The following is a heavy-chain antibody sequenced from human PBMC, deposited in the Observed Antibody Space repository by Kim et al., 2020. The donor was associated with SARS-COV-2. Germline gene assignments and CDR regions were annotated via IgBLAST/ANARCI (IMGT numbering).Heavy chain of an antibody. V-gene: IGHV4-39*01. D-gene: IGHD3-10*01. Sequence: SETLSLTCTVSGGSISSSSYYWGWIRQPPGKGLEWIGSIYYSGSTYYNPSLKSRVTISVDTSKNQFSLKLSSVTAADTAVYYCARWNYGSGKGFDYWGQGTLVTVSS. CDR1: GGSISSSSYY. J-gene: IGHJ4*02. CDR3: ARWNYGSGKGFDY. CDR2: IYYSGST.